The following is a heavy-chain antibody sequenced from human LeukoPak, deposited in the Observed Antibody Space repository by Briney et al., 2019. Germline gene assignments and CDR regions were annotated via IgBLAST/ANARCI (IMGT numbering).Heavy chain of an antibody. CDR2: INTDGTVT. Sequence: GGSLRLSCAASGFTFSKYWMLWVRQAPGKGLESVSRINTDGTVTTYADSVKGRYTVSRDNADNTMFLQMNSVRDEDTAVYYCATKQWLAPPPDSWGQGTPVTVSS. CDR1: GFTFSKYW. V-gene: IGHV3-74*01. D-gene: IGHD6-19*01. J-gene: IGHJ4*02. CDR3: ATKQWLAPPPDS.